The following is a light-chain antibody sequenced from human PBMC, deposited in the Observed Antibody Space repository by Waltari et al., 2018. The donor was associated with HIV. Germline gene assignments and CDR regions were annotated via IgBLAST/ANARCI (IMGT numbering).Light chain of an antibody. Sequence: QSVLTQPPSASGTPGQRVTISCSGSLSNIGRNTVNWFQQLPGTAPKLQILSNNQRPSGVPDRRSGSKSDTSASLAIGGLQSEDEADYYCAAWDDSLSAWVFGGGTKLAVL. J-gene: IGLJ3*02. V-gene: IGLV1-44*01. CDR2: SNN. CDR1: LSNIGRNT. CDR3: AAWDDSLSAWV.